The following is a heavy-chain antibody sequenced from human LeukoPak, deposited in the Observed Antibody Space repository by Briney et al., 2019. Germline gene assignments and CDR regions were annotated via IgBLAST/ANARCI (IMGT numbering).Heavy chain of an antibody. D-gene: IGHD5-18*01. Sequence: SETLSLTCTVSGGSISSSSYYWGWIRQPPGKGLEWIGSIYYSGSTYYNPSLKSRVTISVDTSKNQFSLKLSSVTAADTAVYYCARLGAGYSPVWFDPWGQGTLVTVSS. V-gene: IGHV4-39*01. CDR1: GGSISSSSYY. CDR3: ARLGAGYSPVWFDP. CDR2: IYYSGST. J-gene: IGHJ5*02.